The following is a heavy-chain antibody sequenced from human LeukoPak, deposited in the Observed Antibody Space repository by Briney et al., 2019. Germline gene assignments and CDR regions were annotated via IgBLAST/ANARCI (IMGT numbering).Heavy chain of an antibody. CDR2: MNPNSGNT. J-gene: IGHJ5*02. D-gene: IGHD6-6*01. V-gene: IGHV1-8*01. CDR1: GYTFTSYD. Sequence: ASVKVSCKASGYTFTSYDINWVRQATGQGLEWMGWMNPNSGNTDYAQKFQGRVTMTRNTSISTAYMELSSLKSEDTAVYYCARASSSYNWFDPWGQGTLVTVSS. CDR3: ARASSSYNWFDP.